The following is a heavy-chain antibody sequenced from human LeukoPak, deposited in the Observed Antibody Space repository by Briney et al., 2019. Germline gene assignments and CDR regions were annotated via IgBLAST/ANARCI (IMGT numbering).Heavy chain of an antibody. V-gene: IGHV4-59*08. Sequence: SETLSLTGSVSGGSVTSYCWSWIRQPPGKGLDWIGHIHYSGSNNYNPSLKSRVTMFVDRSKNQISLRLSSVTAADTAVYYCARHGTVSSGSYFDYWGQGTQVTLS. D-gene: IGHD1-26*01. CDR1: GGSVTSYC. CDR2: IHYSGSN. CDR3: ARHGTVSSGSYFDY. J-gene: IGHJ4*02.